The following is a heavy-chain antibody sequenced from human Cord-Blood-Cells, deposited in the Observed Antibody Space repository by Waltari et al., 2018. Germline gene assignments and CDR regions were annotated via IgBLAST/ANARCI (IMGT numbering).Heavy chain of an antibody. CDR3: ARDFAGAPDY. D-gene: IGHD7-27*01. J-gene: IGHJ4*02. Sequence: QVQLVESGGGVVQPGRSLRLSCAASGFTFSSYAMHWVRQAPGKGLEWVAGISYDGRKKYYADSVKGRFTISRDNSKNTLYLQMNSLRAEDTAVYYCARDFAGAPDYWGQGTLVTVSS. CDR1: GFTFSSYA. V-gene: IGHV3-30*04. CDR2: ISYDGRKK.